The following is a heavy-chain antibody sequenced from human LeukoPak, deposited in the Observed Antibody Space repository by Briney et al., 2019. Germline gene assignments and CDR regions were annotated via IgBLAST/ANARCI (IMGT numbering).Heavy chain of an antibody. CDR3: AKDPGAHYYGSGSYRRGSYFDY. V-gene: IGHV3-74*01. CDR2: IKSDGST. J-gene: IGHJ4*02. D-gene: IGHD3-10*01. CDR1: GFTFSSYW. Sequence: GGSLRLSCAASGFTFSSYWMHWVRQTPGKGLVWVSRIKSDGSTIYADSVKGRFTISRDNSKNTLYLQMNSLRAEDTAVYYCAKDPGAHYYGSGSYRRGSYFDYWGQGTLVTVSS.